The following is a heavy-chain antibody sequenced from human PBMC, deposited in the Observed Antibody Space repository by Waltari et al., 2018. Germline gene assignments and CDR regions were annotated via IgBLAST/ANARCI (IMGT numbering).Heavy chain of an antibody. CDR1: GLTFNTYG. V-gene: IGHV3-30*02. CDR2: RRYDGSYK. D-gene: IGHD4-17*01. Sequence: QVQLVESGGRVVQPGGSLRLSCATSGLTFNTYGMHWVRQTPGKGVEWGAFRRYDGSYKDYADAVKGRFSISRDNSENTLYLQMNDLRPEDTALYYCAKDGDYSLPGYDAFDIWGQGTMVTVSP. CDR3: AKDGDYSLPGYDAFDI. J-gene: IGHJ3*02.